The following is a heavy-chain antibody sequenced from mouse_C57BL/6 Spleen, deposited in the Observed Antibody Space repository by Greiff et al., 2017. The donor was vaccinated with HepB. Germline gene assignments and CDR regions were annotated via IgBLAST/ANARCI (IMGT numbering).Heavy chain of an antibody. D-gene: IGHD2-5*01. CDR3: AREAINSNSFDY. Sequence: VMLVESGAELARPGASVKLSCKASGYTFTSYGISWVKQRTGQGLEWIGEIYPRSGNTYYNEKFKGKATLTADKSSSTAYMELRSLTSEDSAVYFCAREAINSNSFDYWGQGTTLTVSS. CDR2: IYPRSGNT. CDR1: GYTFTSYG. V-gene: IGHV1-81*01. J-gene: IGHJ2*01.